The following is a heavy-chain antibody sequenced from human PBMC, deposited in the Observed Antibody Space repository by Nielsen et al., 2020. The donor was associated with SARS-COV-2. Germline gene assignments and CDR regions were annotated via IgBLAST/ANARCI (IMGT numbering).Heavy chain of an antibody. CDR2: IDPSDSYT. V-gene: IGHV5-10-1*01. Sequence: GESLKISCKGSGYSFTSYWISWVRQMPGKGLEWMGRIDPSDSYTNYSPSFQGHVTISADKSISTAYLQWSSLKASDTAMYYCARLPIVVAYYYGMDVWGQGTTDTVSS. D-gene: IGHD5-12*01. CDR1: GYSFTSYW. J-gene: IGHJ6*02. CDR3: ARLPIVVAYYYGMDV.